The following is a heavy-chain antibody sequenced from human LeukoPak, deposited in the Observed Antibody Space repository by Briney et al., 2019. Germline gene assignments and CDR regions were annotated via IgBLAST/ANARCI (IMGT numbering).Heavy chain of an antibody. J-gene: IGHJ6*03. CDR2: ISSSGSHL. V-gene: IGHV3-21*01. CDR1: GFTFNFYS. Sequence: GGSLRLSCEASGFTFNFYSMDWVRQAPGKGLEWVSSISSSGSHLHYADSVKGRFTISRDNAKDSLFLQMNSLRAEDTAVYYCARHDVFSYGKLAGRQYYYYMDVWGKGTTVTVS. D-gene: IGHD5-18*01. CDR3: ARHDVFSYGKLAGRQYYYYMDV.